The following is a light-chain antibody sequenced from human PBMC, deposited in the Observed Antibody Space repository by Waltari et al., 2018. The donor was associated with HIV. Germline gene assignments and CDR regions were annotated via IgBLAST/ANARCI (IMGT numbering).Light chain of an antibody. CDR2: AGS. V-gene: IGKV1-9*01. J-gene: IGKJ3*01. CDR3: QQLNTYPVT. Sequence: DIQLTQSPAVLSASVGDRVTIACRASQTTSSYLAWYQQKPGKAPKLLIFAGSTLQSGAPSRFSGSGSRTEFTHTISSLQPEDFATYDSQQLNTYPVTFGPGTRVEIK. CDR1: QTTSSY.